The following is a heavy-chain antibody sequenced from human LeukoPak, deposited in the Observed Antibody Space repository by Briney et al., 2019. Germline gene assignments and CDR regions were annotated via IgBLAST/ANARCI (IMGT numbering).Heavy chain of an antibody. V-gene: IGHV3-23*01. D-gene: IGHD2-21*01. Sequence: GGXXRLSCAASGFTFSSYAMSWVRQAPGKGLEWVSAISGSGGSTYYADSVKGGFTISRDNSKNTLYLQMNSLRAEDTAVYYCAKFLVFLYYFDYWGQGTLVTVSS. CDR3: AKFLVFLYYFDY. CDR1: GFTFSSYA. J-gene: IGHJ4*02. CDR2: ISGSGGST.